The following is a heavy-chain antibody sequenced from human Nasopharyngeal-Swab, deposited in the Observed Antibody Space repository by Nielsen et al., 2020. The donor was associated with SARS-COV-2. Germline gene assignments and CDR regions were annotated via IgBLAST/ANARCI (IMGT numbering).Heavy chain of an antibody. V-gene: IGHV4-59*01. Sequence: SETLSLTCTVSGGSISSDYWSWIRQPPGKGLEWIGYIYYIGSTNYNPSLNSRVTISVDTSKNQFSLKLSSVTAADTAVYYCARDVTPERLGSMDVWGQGTTVTVSS. CDR1: GGSISSDY. CDR3: ARDVTPERLGSMDV. CDR2: IYYIGST. J-gene: IGHJ6*02. D-gene: IGHD2-21*02.